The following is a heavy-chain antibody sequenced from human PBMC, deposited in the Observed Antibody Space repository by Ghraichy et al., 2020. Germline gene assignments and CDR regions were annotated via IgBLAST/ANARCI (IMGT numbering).Heavy chain of an antibody. CDR1: GFTFSSYW. Sequence: GGSLRLSCAASGFTFSSYWMSWVRQAPGKGLEWVANIKQDGSEKYYVDSVKGRFTISRDNAKNSLYLQMNSLRAEDTAVYYCARLRSGYYYYYYGMDVWGQGTTVTVSS. V-gene: IGHV3-7*03. D-gene: IGHD3-3*01. J-gene: IGHJ6*02. CDR3: ARLRSGYYYYYYGMDV. CDR2: IKQDGSEK.